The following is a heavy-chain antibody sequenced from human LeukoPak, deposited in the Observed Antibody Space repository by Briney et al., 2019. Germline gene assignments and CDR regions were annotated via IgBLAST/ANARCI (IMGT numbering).Heavy chain of an antibody. D-gene: IGHD3-22*01. CDR1: GGSISSYY. CDR3: ARDRGGGYDSSGYYF. CDR2: IYYSGST. V-gene: IGHV4-59*01. J-gene: IGHJ4*02. Sequence: SETLSLTCTVSGGSISSYYWSWIRQPPGKGLEWIGYIYYSGSTNYNPSLKSRVTISVDTSKNQFSLKLSSVTAADTAVYYCARDRGGGYDSSGYYFWGQGTLVTVSS.